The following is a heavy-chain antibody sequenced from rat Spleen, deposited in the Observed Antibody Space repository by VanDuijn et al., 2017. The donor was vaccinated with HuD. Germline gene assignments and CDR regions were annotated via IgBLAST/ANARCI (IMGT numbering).Heavy chain of an antibody. CDR2: IIYDGTRT. Sequence: EVQLVESGGGLVQPGRSLKLSCAASGFTFSDYYMAWVRQAPTKGLEWVATIIYDGTRTFYRDSVKGRFTISRDNAQNTLYLQMNSLRSEDTATYYCTRGGFAYWGQGTLVTVSS. V-gene: IGHV5-7*01. CDR1: GFTFSDYY. J-gene: IGHJ3*01. CDR3: TRGGFAY.